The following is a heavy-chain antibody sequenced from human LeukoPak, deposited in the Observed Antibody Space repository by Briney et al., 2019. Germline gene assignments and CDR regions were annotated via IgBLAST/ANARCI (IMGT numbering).Heavy chain of an antibody. CDR1: GYTFTSYG. CDR3: ARVTHNQLLYYYYYMDV. J-gene: IGHJ6*03. V-gene: IGHV1-18*01. CDR2: ISAYNGNT. Sequence: GASVKVSCKASGYTFTSYGISWVRQAPGQGLEWMGWISAYNGNTNYAQKLQGRVTMTTDTSTSTAYMELRSLRSDDTAVYYCARVTHNQLLYYYYYMDVWGKGTTVTVSS. D-gene: IGHD2-2*01.